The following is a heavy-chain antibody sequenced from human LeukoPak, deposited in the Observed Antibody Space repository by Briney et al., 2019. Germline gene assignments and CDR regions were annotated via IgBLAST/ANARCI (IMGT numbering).Heavy chain of an antibody. D-gene: IGHD3-22*01. J-gene: IGHJ4*02. CDR1: GYTFTSYA. V-gene: IGHV1-3*03. Sequence: ASVKVSCKASGYTFTSYAMHWVRQAPGQRLEWMGWINAGNGNTKYSQEFQGRVTITRDTSASTAYMELSSLRSEDMAVYYCARAGGYYDSSGYYYSGYYFDYWGQGTLVTVSS. CDR2: INAGNGNT. CDR3: ARAGGYYDSSGYYYSGYYFDY.